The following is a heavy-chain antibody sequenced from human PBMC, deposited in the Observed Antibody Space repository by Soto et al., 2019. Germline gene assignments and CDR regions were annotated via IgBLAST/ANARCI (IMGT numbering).Heavy chain of an antibody. J-gene: IGHJ6*02. D-gene: IGHD5-18*01. CDR1: GYSFTSYW. CDR3: ATGRIQLWSIYYYYGMDV. Sequence: PGESLKSSCKGSGYSFTSYWISWVRQMPGKGLEWMGRIDPSDSYTNYSPSFQGHVTISADKSISTAYLQWSSLKASDTAMYYCATGRIQLWSIYYYYGMDVWGQGTTVTVSS. V-gene: IGHV5-10-1*01. CDR2: IDPSDSYT.